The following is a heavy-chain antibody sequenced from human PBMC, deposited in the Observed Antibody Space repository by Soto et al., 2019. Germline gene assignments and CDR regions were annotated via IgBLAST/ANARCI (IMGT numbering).Heavy chain of an antibody. Sequence: GGSLRHSCAASEVTFDDYAMHWVRQAPGKGLEWVSGISWNSGSIGYADSVKGRFTISRDNAKNSLYLQMNSLRAEDTALYYCAKAVGYCSSTSCPDYGMDVWGQGTTVTVSS. J-gene: IGHJ6*02. CDR3: AKAVGYCSSTSCPDYGMDV. CDR2: ISWNSGSI. CDR1: EVTFDDYA. D-gene: IGHD2-2*01. V-gene: IGHV3-9*01.